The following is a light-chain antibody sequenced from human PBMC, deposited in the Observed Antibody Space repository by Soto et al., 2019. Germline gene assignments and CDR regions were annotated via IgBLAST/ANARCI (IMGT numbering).Light chain of an antibody. J-gene: IGKJ1*01. CDR2: YGA. V-gene: IGKV3-15*01. Sequence: EIVMTQSPATLFLSPGERATLSCRASQSVRSNLVWCQQQPGHAPRRLIYYGATKTTAITAGSSGSSAGTEFTLTTISRLPDEVAAVYCHQQNGRSPRTFGQGTKVDIK. CDR3: HQQNGRSPRT. CDR1: QSVRSN.